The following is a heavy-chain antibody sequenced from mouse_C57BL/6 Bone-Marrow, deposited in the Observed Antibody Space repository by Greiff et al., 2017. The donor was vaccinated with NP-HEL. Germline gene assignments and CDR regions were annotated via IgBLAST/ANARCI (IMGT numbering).Heavy chain of an antibody. J-gene: IGHJ4*01. CDR2: ISTGGGST. CDR1: GFTFSDYY. D-gene: IGHD2-4*01. V-gene: IGHV5-12*01. CDR3: ARHYDSLYYYAMDY. Sequence: EVQVVESGGGLVQPGGSLKLSCAASGFTFSDYYMYWVRQTPEKRLEWVAYISTGGGSTYYPDTVKGRYTISRDNAKNTLYLQMSRLKSEDTAMYDCARHYDSLYYYAMDYWGQGTSVTVSS.